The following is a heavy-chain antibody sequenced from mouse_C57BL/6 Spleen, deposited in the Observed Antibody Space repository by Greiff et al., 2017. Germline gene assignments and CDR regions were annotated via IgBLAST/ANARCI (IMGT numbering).Heavy chain of an antibody. V-gene: IGHV3-6*01. J-gene: IGHJ4*01. CDR2: ISYDGSN. Sequence: ESGPGLVKPSQSLSLTCSVTGYSITSGYYWNWIRQFPGNKLEWMGYISYDGSNNYNPSLKNRISITRYTSKNQFFLKLNSVTTEDTATYYCASPLREGYYYAMDYWGQGTSVTVSS. CDR3: ASPLREGYYYAMDY. CDR1: GYSITSGYY. D-gene: IGHD3-3*01.